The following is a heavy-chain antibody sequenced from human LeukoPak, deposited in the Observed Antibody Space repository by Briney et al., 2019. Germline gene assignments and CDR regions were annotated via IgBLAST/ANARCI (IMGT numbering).Heavy chain of an antibody. V-gene: IGHV1-69*13. CDR1: GGTFSSYA. J-gene: IGHJ4*02. CDR3: AKGCGGDCYHRHGFDY. CDR2: IIPIFGTA. D-gene: IGHD2-21*02. Sequence: GASVKVSCMASGGTFSSYAISWVRQAPGQGLEWMGGIIPIFGTANYAQKFQGRVTITADESTSTAYMELSSLRSEDTAVYYCAKGCGGDCYHRHGFDYWGQGTLVTVSS.